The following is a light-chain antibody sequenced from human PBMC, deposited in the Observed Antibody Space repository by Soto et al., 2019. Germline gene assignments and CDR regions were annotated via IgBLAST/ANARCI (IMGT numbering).Light chain of an antibody. CDR2: SNN. V-gene: IGLV1-44*01. J-gene: IGLJ2*01. CDR1: SSNIGSNS. Sequence: QLVLTQPPSASGTPGQRVTISCSGSSSNIGSNSVNWYQQFPGTAPKLLIYSNNQRPSGVPDRFSGSKSGTSASLAVSGLHSEDEADYYCAAWDDSLNVVVFGGGTKLTVL. CDR3: AAWDDSLNVVV.